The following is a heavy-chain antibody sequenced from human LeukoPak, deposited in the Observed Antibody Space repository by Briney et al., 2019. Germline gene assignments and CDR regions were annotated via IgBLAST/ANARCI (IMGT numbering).Heavy chain of an antibody. V-gene: IGHV3-48*04. J-gene: IGHJ4*02. Sequence: GGSLRFSCAASGFNFSTYNVNWVRQAPGKGLDWVSYISSSSRTRYYADSVKGRFTISRDNAKDSLYLQMNSLRAEDTAVYYCVRESIGFDYWGQGTLVTVSS. CDR2: ISSSSRTR. D-gene: IGHD2-15*01. CDR1: GFNFSTYN. CDR3: VRESIGFDY.